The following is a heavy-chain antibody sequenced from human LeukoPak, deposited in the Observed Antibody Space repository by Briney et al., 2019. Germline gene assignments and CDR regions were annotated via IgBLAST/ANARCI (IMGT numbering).Heavy chain of an antibody. J-gene: IGHJ3*02. CDR3: AKGWTYFYDDSGYSDGDAFDI. CDR2: ISYDGSNK. CDR1: GFTFRDAA. Sequence: GGSLRLSCAVSGFTFRDAAMTWVRQAPDKGLEWVAVISYDGSNKYYADSVKGRFTISRDNSKNTLYLQMNSLRAEDTAVYYCAKGWTYFYDDSGYSDGDAFDIWGQGTMVTVSS. D-gene: IGHD3-22*01. V-gene: IGHV3-30*18.